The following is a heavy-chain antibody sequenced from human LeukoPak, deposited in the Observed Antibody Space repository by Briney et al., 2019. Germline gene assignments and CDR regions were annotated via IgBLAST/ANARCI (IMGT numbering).Heavy chain of an antibody. CDR2: IYHSGST. Sequence: SETLSLTCTVSGYSISSGYYWGWIRQPPGKGLEWIGSIYHSGSTYYNPSLKSRVTISVDTSKNQFSLKLSSVTAADTAVYYCARLTALIPFDPRGQGTLVTVSS. V-gene: IGHV4-38-2*02. CDR1: GYSISSGYY. D-gene: IGHD2-2*02. J-gene: IGHJ5*02. CDR3: ARLTALIPFDP.